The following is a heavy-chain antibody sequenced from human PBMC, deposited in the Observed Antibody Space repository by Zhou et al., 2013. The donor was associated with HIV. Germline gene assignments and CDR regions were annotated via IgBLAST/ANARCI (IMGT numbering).Heavy chain of an antibody. CDR2: ISVYNGNT. D-gene: IGHD5-18*01. J-gene: IGHJ3*02. Sequence: QVQLVQSAAEVKKPGASVKVSCNASANSFKNYGISWVRQAPGQGLEWMGWISVYNGNTNYAQKFQGRVTLTRDTSTSTAYMELRTLRSDDTAVYYCARDLGYGAQSFDIWGQGTMVTVSS. CDR1: ANSFKNYG. V-gene: IGHV1-18*01. CDR3: ARDLGYGAQSFDI.